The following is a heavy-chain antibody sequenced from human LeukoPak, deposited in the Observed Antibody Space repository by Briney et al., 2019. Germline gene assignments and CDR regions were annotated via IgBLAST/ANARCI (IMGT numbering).Heavy chain of an antibody. CDR2: ISSSSSYI. D-gene: IGHD5-12*01. Sequence: SGGSLRLSCAASGFTFEDYGMSWVRHTPGKGLEWVSSISSSSSYIYYADSVKGRFTISRDNAKNSLYLQMNSLRAEDTAVYYCARDRATLGYWGQGTLVTVSS. J-gene: IGHJ4*02. V-gene: IGHV3-21*01. CDR1: GFTFEDYG. CDR3: ARDRATLGY.